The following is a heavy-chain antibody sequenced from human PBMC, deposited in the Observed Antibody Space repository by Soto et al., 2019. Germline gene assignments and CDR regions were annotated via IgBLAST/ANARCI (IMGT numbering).Heavy chain of an antibody. CDR2: IVVGSGNT. V-gene: IGHV1-58*01. D-gene: IGHD3-22*01. CDR1: GFTFTSSA. Sequence: QMQLVQSGPEVKKPGTSVKVSCKASGFTFTSSAVQWVRQARGQRLEWIGWIVVGSGNTNYAQKFQERVTITRDMSTSTAYMELSSLRSEDTAVYYCAADTTASSGSPPVDYWGQGTLVTVSS. CDR3: AADTTASSGSPPVDY. J-gene: IGHJ4*02.